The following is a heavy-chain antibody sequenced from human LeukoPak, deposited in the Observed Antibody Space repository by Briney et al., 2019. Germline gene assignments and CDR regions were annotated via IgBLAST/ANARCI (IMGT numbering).Heavy chain of an antibody. V-gene: IGHV3-30*04. CDR3: ARAYCSGDTCYSATD. CDR1: GFTFSSYA. D-gene: IGHD2-15*01. CDR2: ISYDGSNK. Sequence: GGSLRLSCAASGFTFSSYAMHWVRQAPGKGLDWVAVISYDGSNKYYADCVKGRFTISRDNSKNTLYLQMNSLRAEDTAVYYCARAYCSGDTCYSATDWGQGTLVTVSS. J-gene: IGHJ4*02.